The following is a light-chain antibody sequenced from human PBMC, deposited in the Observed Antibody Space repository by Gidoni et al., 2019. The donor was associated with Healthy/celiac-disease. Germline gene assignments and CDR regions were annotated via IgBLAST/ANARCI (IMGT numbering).Light chain of an antibody. J-gene: IGKJ3*01. CDR3: QQYGSSPPEGFT. Sequence: EIVLMQSPGTLSLSPGARATLSCRACQSVSSSYLAWYHQKPGQAPRLLIYGASSRATGIPDRFSGSGSGTYFTLTISRLEPEDFADYYCQQYGSSPPEGFTFGPGTKVDIK. V-gene: IGKV3-20*01. CDR2: GAS. CDR1: QSVSSSY.